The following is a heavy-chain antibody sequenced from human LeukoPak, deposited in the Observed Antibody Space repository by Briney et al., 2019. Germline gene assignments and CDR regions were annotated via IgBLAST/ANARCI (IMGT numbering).Heavy chain of an antibody. CDR1: GFTFSSYS. Sequence: GSLRLSCAASGFTFSSYSMNWVRQAPGKGLEWVSSISSSSSYIYYADSVKGRFTISRDNAKNSLYLQMNSLRAEDTAVYYCARERISSGWYRIRTFDYWGQGTLVTVSS. CDR3: ARERISSGWYRIRTFDY. V-gene: IGHV3-21*01. J-gene: IGHJ4*02. CDR2: ISSSSSYI. D-gene: IGHD6-19*01.